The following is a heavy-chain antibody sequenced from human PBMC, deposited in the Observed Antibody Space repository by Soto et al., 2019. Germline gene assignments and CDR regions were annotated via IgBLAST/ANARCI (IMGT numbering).Heavy chain of an antibody. D-gene: IGHD4-17*01. Sequence: PGESLKISCWGSGYSFTTYWIGWVRQMPGKGLEWMGIIYPGNSDTRYSPSFQGQVTISADKSISTAYLRWSSLKASDTAMYYCVTSPHGYGVNWGQGTLVTVSS. J-gene: IGHJ4*02. V-gene: IGHV5-51*01. CDR3: VTSPHGYGVN. CDR2: IYPGNSDT. CDR1: GYSFTTYW.